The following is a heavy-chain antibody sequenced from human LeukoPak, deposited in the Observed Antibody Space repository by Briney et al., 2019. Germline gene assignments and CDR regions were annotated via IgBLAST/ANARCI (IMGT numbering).Heavy chain of an antibody. CDR3: ARADCSGSTCYLRRSWFDP. CDR2: ISTSSRYI. Sequence: GGSLRLSCAASGFTLSTFDMNWVRQAPGKGLEWVSSISTSSRYIYYRDSVKGRFTIYRDDAKNSLYLQMNSLRVEDTAVYYCARADCSGSTCYLRRSWFDPWGQGTLVTVSS. CDR1: GFTLSTFD. D-gene: IGHD2-2*01. J-gene: IGHJ5*02. V-gene: IGHV3-21*01.